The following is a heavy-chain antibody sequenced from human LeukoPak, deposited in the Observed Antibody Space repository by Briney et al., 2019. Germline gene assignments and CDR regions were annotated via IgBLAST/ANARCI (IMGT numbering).Heavy chain of an antibody. J-gene: IGHJ4*02. CDR2: IRSSGSTI. D-gene: IGHD3-10*01. CDR1: GFTFSSHE. Sequence: PGGSLRLSCAASGFTFSSHEMNWVRQAPGKGLEWDAYIRSSGSTIYYADSVTGRFTISRDNAKNSLYLQMNSLRAEDTAVYYCAKDMVRGVTPLDYWGQGTLVTVSS. CDR3: AKDMVRGVTPLDY. V-gene: IGHV3-48*03.